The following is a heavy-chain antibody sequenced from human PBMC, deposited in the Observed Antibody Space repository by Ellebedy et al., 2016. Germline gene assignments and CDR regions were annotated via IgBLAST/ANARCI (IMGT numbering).Heavy chain of an antibody. CDR2: IKEDGSDK. J-gene: IGHJ4*01. D-gene: IGHD2-15*01. CDR1: GFTFRSYW. V-gene: IGHV3-7*05. CDR3: AKSTLAYCSGGRCYPFFDF. Sequence: GGSLRLSCAASGFTFRSYWMSWFRQAPGKGLEWVANIKEDGSDKYYVDSVKGRFTISRDNAKNSLYLQMNSLRAEDTAVYYCAKSTLAYCSGGRCYPFFDFWGQGTLVTVSS.